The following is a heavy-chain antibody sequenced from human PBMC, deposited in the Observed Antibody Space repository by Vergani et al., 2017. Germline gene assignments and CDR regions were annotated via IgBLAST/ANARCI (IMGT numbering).Heavy chain of an antibody. J-gene: IGHJ6*03. CDR2: MSPTSGSM. CDR3: ASNKLERRTGAGYYYYMDV. V-gene: IGHV1-8*01. Sequence: QVQLVQSGAEVKKPGASVKVSCKTSGYTFTNHDISWVRQAAGQGLEWMGWMSPTSGSMGLAQKFQGRVTMTRNTSISTGYMEVTGLSPEDTAVYYCASNKLERRTGAGYYYYMDVWGKGTTVTVSS. D-gene: IGHD1-1*01. CDR1: GYTFTNHD.